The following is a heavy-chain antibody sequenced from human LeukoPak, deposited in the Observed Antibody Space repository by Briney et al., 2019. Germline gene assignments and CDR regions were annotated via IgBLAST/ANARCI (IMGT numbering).Heavy chain of an antibody. Sequence: PGGSLRLSCAASGFTFSSYSMNWVRQAPGKGLEWVSSISSSSSYIYYADSVKGRFTISRDNAKNSLYLQMNSLRAEDTAVYYCARGLERNRFFDYWGQGTLVTVSS. CDR2: ISSSSSYI. D-gene: IGHD1-1*01. J-gene: IGHJ4*02. CDR1: GFTFSSYS. CDR3: ARGLERNRFFDY. V-gene: IGHV3-21*01.